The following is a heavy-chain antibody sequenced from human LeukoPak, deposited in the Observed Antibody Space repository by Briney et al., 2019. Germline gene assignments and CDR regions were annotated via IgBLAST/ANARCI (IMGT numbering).Heavy chain of an antibody. V-gene: IGHV1-2*02. CDR2: INPNSGGT. J-gene: IGHJ4*02. D-gene: IGHD3-10*01. CDR3: AIISGSYYRVLSY. Sequence: GASVKVSCKASGYTFTGYYMHWVRQAPGQGLEWMGWINPNSGGTNYAQKFQGRVTMTRNTSISTAYMELSRLRSNDTAVYYCAIISGSYYRVLSYWGQGTLVTVSS. CDR1: GYTFTGYY.